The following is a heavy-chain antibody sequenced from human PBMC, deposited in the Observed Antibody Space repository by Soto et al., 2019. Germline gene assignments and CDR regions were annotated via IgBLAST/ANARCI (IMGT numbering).Heavy chain of an antibody. CDR3: VRGGDNSPWYYSL. V-gene: IGHV4-59*01. CDR2: IFSNGRT. Sequence: SETLSLTXTVPGGSINNNYWSWIRQPPGRGLEWIGYIFSNGRTNYNPSLETRVAISVDTSKNQLSLKLRSVTAADTAVYYCVRGGDNSPWYYSLWGQGTLVTVSS. J-gene: IGHJ4*02. CDR1: GGSINNNY. D-gene: IGHD3-10*01.